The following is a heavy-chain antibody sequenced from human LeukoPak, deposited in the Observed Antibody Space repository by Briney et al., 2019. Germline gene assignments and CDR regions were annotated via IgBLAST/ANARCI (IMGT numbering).Heavy chain of an antibody. CDR2: ISAYNGNT. D-gene: IGHD3-9*01. Sequence: ASVKVSCEASGYTFTSYGISWVRQAPGQGLEWMGWISAYNGNTNCAQKRQGRVTMTTDTSTSTAYMDLRSLRSDDTAVYYCARDQAATNTQVRFCLDWGQGTLVTVSS. J-gene: IGHJ4*02. CDR1: GYTFTSYG. CDR3: ARDQAATNTQVRFCLD. V-gene: IGHV1-18*01.